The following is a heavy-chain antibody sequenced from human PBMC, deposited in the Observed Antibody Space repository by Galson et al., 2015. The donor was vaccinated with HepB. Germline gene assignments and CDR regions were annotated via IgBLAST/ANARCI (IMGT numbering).Heavy chain of an antibody. J-gene: IGHJ3*02. CDR1: GYSFTSYW. CDR2: IYPGDSDT. D-gene: IGHD1-20*01. Sequence: QSGAEVKKPGESLKISCKGSGYSFTSYWIGWVRQMPGKGLEWMGIIYPGDSDTRYSPSFQGQVTISADKSISTAYLQWSSLKASDTAMYYCARQARITGTTGDAFDIWGQGTMVTVSS. CDR3: ARQARITGTTGDAFDI. V-gene: IGHV5-51*01.